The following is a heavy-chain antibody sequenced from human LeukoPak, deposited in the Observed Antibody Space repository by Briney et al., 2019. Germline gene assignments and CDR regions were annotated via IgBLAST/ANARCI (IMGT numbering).Heavy chain of an antibody. Sequence: ASVTVSCKASGYTFTGYYMHWVRQAPGQGLEWMGWINTNTGNPTYAQGFTGRFVFSLDTSVSTAYLQISSLKAEDTAVYYCAREYPSLGSHPSFDYWGQGTLVTVSS. CDR1: GYTFTGYY. CDR2: INTNTGNP. CDR3: AREYPSLGSHPSFDY. V-gene: IGHV7-4-1*02. D-gene: IGHD3-16*01. J-gene: IGHJ4*02.